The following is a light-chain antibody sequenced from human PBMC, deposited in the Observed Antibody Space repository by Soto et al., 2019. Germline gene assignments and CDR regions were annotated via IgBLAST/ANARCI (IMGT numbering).Light chain of an antibody. CDR2: GTS. V-gene: IGKV3-15*01. J-gene: IGKJ1*01. CDR3: QQRSSWPGT. CDR1: QSISSN. Sequence: EILMTQSPATLCVSPGERATLSCRASQSISSNLAWYQQKPGQPPRLLIYGTSTRATGIPARFSGSGSGTDFTLTISSLEPKDFATYYCQQRSSWPGTFGQGTKV.